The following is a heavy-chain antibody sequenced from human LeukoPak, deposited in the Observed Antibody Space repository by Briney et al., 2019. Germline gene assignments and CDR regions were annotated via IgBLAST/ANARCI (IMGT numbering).Heavy chain of an antibody. V-gene: IGHV4-59*01. CDR1: GDSIRSYY. CDR2: IYYSGST. Sequence: ASETLSLTCTVSGDSIRSYYWSWIRQPPGKGLEWIGYIYYSGSTNYNPSLKSRVTISVDTSKNQFSLKLSSVTAADTAVYYCARVRSSSWYVVDAFDIWGQGTMVTVSS. CDR3: ARVRSSSWYVVDAFDI. D-gene: IGHD6-13*01. J-gene: IGHJ3*02.